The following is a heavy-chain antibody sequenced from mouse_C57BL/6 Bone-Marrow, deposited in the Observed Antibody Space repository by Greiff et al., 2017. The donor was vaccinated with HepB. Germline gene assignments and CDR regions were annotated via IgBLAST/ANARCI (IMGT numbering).Heavy chain of an antibody. Sequence: GQGVESGGGLVKPGGSLKLSCAASGFTFSSYAMSWVRQTPEKRLEWVATISDGGSYTYYPDNVKGRFTISRDNAKNNLDLQMSHLKSEDTAMYYCARDRTGTEAMDYWGQGTSVTVSS. CDR2: ISDGGSYT. J-gene: IGHJ4*01. D-gene: IGHD4-1*01. CDR3: ARDRTGTEAMDY. V-gene: IGHV5-4*01. CDR1: GFTFSSYA.